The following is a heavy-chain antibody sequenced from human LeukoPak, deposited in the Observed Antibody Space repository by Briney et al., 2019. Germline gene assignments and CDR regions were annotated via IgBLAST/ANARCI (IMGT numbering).Heavy chain of an antibody. V-gene: IGHV4-4*07. CDR2: IYTSGST. Sequence: KPSETLSLTCTVSGVSISSYYWSWIRQPAGKGLEWVGRIYTSGSTNYNPSLKSRVTMSVDTSKNQFSLKLSSVTAADTAVYYCARGCSSTSCYTFGSSSDAFDIWGQGTMVTVSS. D-gene: IGHD2-2*02. CDR3: ARGCSSTSCYTFGSSSDAFDI. J-gene: IGHJ3*02. CDR1: GVSISSYY.